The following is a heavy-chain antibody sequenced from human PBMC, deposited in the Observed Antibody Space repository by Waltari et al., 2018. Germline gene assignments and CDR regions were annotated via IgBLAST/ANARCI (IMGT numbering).Heavy chain of an antibody. Sequence: EVQLVESGGGLVQPGGSLRLSCAASGFTFSSHWLHWVRQAPGKGLVGVSRINSDGSSTIYADSVKGRFTISRDNAKNTLYLQMSSLRAEDTAVYYCARDGTRGNFDYWGQGTLVTVSS. CDR1: GFTFSSHW. CDR3: ARDGTRGNFDY. V-gene: IGHV3-74*01. J-gene: IGHJ4*02. CDR2: INSDGSST. D-gene: IGHD3-10*01.